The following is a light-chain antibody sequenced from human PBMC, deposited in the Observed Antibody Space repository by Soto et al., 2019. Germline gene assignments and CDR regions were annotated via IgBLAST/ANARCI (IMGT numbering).Light chain of an antibody. J-gene: IGKJ2*01. V-gene: IGKV1-39*01. CDR2: AAS. Sequence: DLQMTQSPSSLSASVGDRVTITCRTSQTTYTYLNWYQQKPGKAPKLLIYAASSLESGVPARFSGSGSGTVFTLTIINLQPEDFATYYCQQSYSTPYTFVQGTKLEIK. CDR1: QTTYTY. CDR3: QQSYSTPYT.